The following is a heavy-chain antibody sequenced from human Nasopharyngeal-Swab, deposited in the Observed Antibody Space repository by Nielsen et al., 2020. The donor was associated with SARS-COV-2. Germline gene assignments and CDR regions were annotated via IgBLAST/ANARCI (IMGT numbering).Heavy chain of an antibody. Sequence: WIRQHPGKGLEWVSGISWNSGSIGYADSVKGRFTISRDNAKNSLYLQMNSLRAEDTALYYCAKVDYDSSGYDYWGQGTLVTVSS. CDR2: ISWNSGSI. V-gene: IGHV3-9*01. CDR3: AKVDYDSSGYDY. D-gene: IGHD3-22*01. J-gene: IGHJ4*02.